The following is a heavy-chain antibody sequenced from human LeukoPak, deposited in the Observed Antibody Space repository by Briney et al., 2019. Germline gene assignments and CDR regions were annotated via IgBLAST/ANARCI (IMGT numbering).Heavy chain of an antibody. J-gene: IGHJ4*02. Sequence: GGSLRLSCAASGFTFSGYSMNWVRQAPGKGLEWVSSISSSSSYIYYADSVKGRFTISRDNSRNTLYLQMNSLRADDTAVYYCARNWGSSWFFDYWGQATLVTVSS. CDR3: ARNWGSSWFFDY. D-gene: IGHD6-13*01. CDR2: ISSSSSYI. V-gene: IGHV3-21*04. CDR1: GFTFSGYS.